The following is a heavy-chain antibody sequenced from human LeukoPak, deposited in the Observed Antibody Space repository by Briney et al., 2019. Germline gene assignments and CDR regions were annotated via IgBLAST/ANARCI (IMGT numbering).Heavy chain of an antibody. V-gene: IGHV3-23*01. Sequence: GASLRLSCAASGFAFSSYAMSWVRQAPGKGLEWVSAISGSGGSTYYADSVQGRFTISRDNSKNTLYLQMNSLRAEDPAVYYCAKGRGDGILPLDYWGQGTLVTVSS. CDR1: GFAFSSYA. CDR3: AKGRGDGILPLDY. J-gene: IGHJ4*02. CDR2: ISGSGGST. D-gene: IGHD5-18*01.